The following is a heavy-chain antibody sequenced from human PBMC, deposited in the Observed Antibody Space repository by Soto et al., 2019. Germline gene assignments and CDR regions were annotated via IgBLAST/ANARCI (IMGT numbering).Heavy chain of an antibody. V-gene: IGHV4-31*03. CDR1: GASISSEDYC. J-gene: IGHJ5*02. CDR2: IYSSGST. Sequence: SETLSLTCTVSGASISSEDYCWSWIRQPSGKGLEWIGYIYSSGSTYHNPSLKSRVTMSVDTSKNQFSLKLSSVTAADTAVYYCARVPTRSNWFDPWGQGTLVTVSS. CDR3: ARVPTRSNWFDP.